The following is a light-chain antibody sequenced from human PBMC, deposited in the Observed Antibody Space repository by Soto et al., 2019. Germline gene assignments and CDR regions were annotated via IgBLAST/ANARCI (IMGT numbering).Light chain of an antibody. V-gene: IGLV1-40*01. CDR2: GNN. J-gene: IGLJ1*01. Sequence: QPVLTQPPSVSGAPGQRVTISCTGSSSNIGAGYDVHWYQQLPGTAPKLLIYGNNNRPSGVPDRFSGSTSGTSASLAITGLQAEDEADYYCHSYDSSLSNYVFGTGTKLTVL. CDR1: SSNIGAGYD. CDR3: HSYDSSLSNYV.